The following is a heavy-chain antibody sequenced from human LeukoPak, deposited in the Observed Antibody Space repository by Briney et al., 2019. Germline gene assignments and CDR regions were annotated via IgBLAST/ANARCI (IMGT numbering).Heavy chain of an antibody. Sequence: KPSETLSLTCAVYGGSFSGYYWSWIRQPPGKGLEWIGEINHSGSTNYNPSLKSRVTISVDTSKKQFSLKLSSVTAADTAVYYCARHQARRTSCYIDYWGQGTLVTVSS. CDR3: ARHQARRTSCYIDY. D-gene: IGHD2-2*02. CDR1: GGSFSGYY. CDR2: INHSGST. J-gene: IGHJ4*02. V-gene: IGHV4-34*01.